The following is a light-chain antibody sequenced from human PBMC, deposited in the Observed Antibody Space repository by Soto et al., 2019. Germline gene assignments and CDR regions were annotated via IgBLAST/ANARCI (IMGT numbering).Light chain of an antibody. J-gene: IGKJ1*01. Sequence: DIQMAQSPSTLSASVGDRVTITCRASQTIGSWLAWYQQKPGKAPNLLIYDASSLESGVPSRFSGSGYGTEFTLTISGLQPDDFATYYCQQYDIYSTFGRGTKVDI. CDR2: DAS. CDR1: QTIGSW. CDR3: QQYDIYST. V-gene: IGKV1-5*01.